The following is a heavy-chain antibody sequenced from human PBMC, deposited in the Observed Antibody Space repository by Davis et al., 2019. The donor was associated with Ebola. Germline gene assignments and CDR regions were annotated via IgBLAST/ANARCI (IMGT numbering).Heavy chain of an antibody. CDR1: GGSISSGDYY. Sequence: LRLSCTVSGGSISSGDYYWSWIRQPPGKGLEWIGYIYYSGSTYYNPSLKSRVTISVDTSKNQFSLKLSSVTAADTAVYYCAGGYCSSTSCQAPFDYWGQGTLVTVSS. CDR3: AGGYCSSTSCQAPFDY. CDR2: IYYSGST. V-gene: IGHV4-30-4*01. D-gene: IGHD2-2*01. J-gene: IGHJ4*02.